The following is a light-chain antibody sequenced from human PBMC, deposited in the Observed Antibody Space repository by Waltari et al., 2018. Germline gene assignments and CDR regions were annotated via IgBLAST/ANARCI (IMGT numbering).Light chain of an antibody. Sequence: DIQMTQSPSSLSASVGDTVTVTCRASQNIRTYLNWYQQKTAKAPKLLIYGASTLQRGVPSRFRGSASGTEFTLTVTNLQPDDFATYFCQHSFSTPLTFGGGTKVEIK. V-gene: IGKV1-39*01. CDR2: GAS. CDR3: QHSFSTPLT. J-gene: IGKJ4*01. CDR1: QNIRTY.